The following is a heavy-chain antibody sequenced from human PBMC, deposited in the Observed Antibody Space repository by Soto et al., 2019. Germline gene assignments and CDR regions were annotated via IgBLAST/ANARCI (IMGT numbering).Heavy chain of an antibody. Sequence: EVQLVESGGGLVQPGGSLRLSCAASGFTFSSYSMNWVRQAPGTGLEWVSYISSSSSTIYYADSVKGRFTISSDNANNSLYLQMNSLRAEDTAVYYCASQSSEWLLFASWGQGTLVTVSS. V-gene: IGHV3-48*01. CDR2: ISSSSSTI. D-gene: IGHD5-12*01. CDR1: GFTFSSYS. J-gene: IGHJ4*02. CDR3: ASQSSEWLLFAS.